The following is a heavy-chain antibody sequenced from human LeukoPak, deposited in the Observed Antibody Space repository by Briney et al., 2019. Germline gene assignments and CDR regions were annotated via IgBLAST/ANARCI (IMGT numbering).Heavy chain of an antibody. CDR2: TSHSDSP. J-gene: IGHJ5*02. V-gene: IGHV4-38-2*02. CDR1: GMSITSRHY. CDR3: DP. Sequence: SETLSLTCSVSGMSITSRHYGGWIRQPPGKGLEGIGNTSHSDSPYYNPSLESRVTISLDTSGNQFSLKLTSVTAADTAVYWFDPWGQGTLVIVSS.